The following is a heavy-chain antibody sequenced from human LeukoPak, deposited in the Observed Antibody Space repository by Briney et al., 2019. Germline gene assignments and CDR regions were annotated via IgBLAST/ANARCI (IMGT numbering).Heavy chain of an antibody. D-gene: IGHD3-3*01. V-gene: IGHV4-4*07. CDR1: GGSINGYY. Sequence: SETLSLTCTVSGGSINGYYWSWIRQPAGKGLEWIGRIYTSGTTNYNPSLKSRVTMSVDTSKNQFSLKLSSVTAADTAVYYCARGQTYYDFWSGYYTHSWFDPWGQGTLVTVSS. CDR3: ARGQTYYDFWSGYYTHSWFDP. J-gene: IGHJ5*02. CDR2: IYTSGTT.